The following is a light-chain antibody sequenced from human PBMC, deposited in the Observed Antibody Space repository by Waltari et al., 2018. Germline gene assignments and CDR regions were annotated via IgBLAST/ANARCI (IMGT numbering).Light chain of an antibody. J-gene: IGKJ2*01. CDR1: QSLLHSNGYNY. CDR3: MQVLQTPHT. V-gene: IGKV2-28*01. CDR2: LGS. Sequence: DIVMTQSPLSLPVTPGEPASISCRSSQSLLHSNGYNYLDWYLQKPGQSPQLLIYLGSNRASGVPDRFSGSGSGTDFTQKISRVEAEDVGVYYCMQVLQTPHTFGQGTKLEIK.